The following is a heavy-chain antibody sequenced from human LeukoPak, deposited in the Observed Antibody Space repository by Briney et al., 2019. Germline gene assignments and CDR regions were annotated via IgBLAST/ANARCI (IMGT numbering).Heavy chain of an antibody. CDR1: GGSVSSVSYH. D-gene: IGHD2-2*02. V-gene: IGHV4-61*01. CDR2: IYYSGST. CDR3: ARDRYTINWFDP. J-gene: IGHJ5*02. Sequence: SETLSLTCTVSGGSVSSVSYHWRWVRQPPGKGLEWIGYIYYSGSTNYNPSLKSRVTMSVDTSKNQFSLRLSSVTAADTAVYYCARDRYTINWFDPWGQGTLVTVSS.